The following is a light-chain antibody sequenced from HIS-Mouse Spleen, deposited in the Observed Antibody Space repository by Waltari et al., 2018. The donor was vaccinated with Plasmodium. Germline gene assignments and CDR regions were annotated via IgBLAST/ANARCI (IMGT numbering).Light chain of an antibody. CDR1: KLGYKY. Sequence: SYELTQPPSVSVSPGQTASITCSGDKLGYKYACWYQQKPGQSPSLVIYQDSKRPSGIPERFAGANAGNTATLTISGTQAMDEADYYCQAWDSSTVVFGGGTKLTVL. CDR2: QDS. J-gene: IGLJ2*01. V-gene: IGLV3-1*01. CDR3: QAWDSSTVV.